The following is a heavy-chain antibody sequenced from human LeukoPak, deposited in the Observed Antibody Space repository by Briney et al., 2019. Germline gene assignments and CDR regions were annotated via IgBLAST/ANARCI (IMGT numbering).Heavy chain of an antibody. J-gene: IGHJ6*03. Sequence: GASVKVSCKASGYTFTSYGISWVRQAPGQGLEWMGWISAYNGNTNYAQKLQGRVTMTTDTSTSTAYMELRSLRSDDTAVYYCARLYYDFWSGYPYYYYYYMDVWGKGTTVTVSS. CDR2: ISAYNGNT. D-gene: IGHD3-3*01. V-gene: IGHV1-18*01. CDR1: GYTFTSYG. CDR3: ARLYYDFWSGYPYYYYYYMDV.